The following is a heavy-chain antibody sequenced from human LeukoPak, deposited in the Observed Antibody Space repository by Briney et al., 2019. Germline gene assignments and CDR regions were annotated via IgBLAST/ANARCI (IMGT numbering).Heavy chain of an antibody. CDR3: ANNSSGYYLDY. V-gene: IGHV3-23*01. Sequence: GGSLRLSCAASGFNFNYYAMSWVRQAPGKGLEWVSAISGSGGSTYYADSVKGRFTISRDKSKNTLYLQMNSLRAEDTAVYYCANNSSGYYLDYWGQGTLVTVSS. CDR2: ISGSGGST. CDR1: GFNFNYYA. D-gene: IGHD3-22*01. J-gene: IGHJ4*02.